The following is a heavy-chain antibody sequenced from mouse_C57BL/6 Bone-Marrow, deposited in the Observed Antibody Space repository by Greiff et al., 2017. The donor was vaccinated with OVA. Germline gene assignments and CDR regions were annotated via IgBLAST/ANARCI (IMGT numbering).Heavy chain of an antibody. CDR3: AHAGGTPFFCYAMDY. CDR2: IYPGSGST. V-gene: IGHV1-55*01. D-gene: IGHD2-14*01. J-gene: IGHJ4*01. CDR1: GYTFTSYW. Sequence: VQLQQPGAELVKPGASVKMSCKASGYTFTSYWITWVKQRPGQGLEWIGDIYPGSGSTNYNETFKSKATLTVDTSSSTAYMQLSSLTSEDSAVYDCAHAGGTPFFCYAMDYWGQGTSVTVSS.